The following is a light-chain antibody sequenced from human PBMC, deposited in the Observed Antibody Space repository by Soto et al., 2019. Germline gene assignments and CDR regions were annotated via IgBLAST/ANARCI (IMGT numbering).Light chain of an antibody. CDR2: GVY. CDR3: SSYTSGSTLPWV. V-gene: IGLV2-14*01. J-gene: IGLJ1*01. CDR1: SDDIGTYEY. Sequence: QSALTHHTSLSGSPGQTITISCTGSSDDIGTYEYISWHQHHPGKAPKLIIFGVYDRPSGISDRFSGSKSGNTASLTIFGLQVEDEAVYYCSSYTSGSTLPWVFGTGTKVPVL.